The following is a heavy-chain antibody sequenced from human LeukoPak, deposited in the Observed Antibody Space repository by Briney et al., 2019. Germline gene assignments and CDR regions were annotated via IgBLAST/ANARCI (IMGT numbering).Heavy chain of an antibody. CDR2: ISYDGSNK. J-gene: IGHJ6*02. CDR1: GFTFSSYG. Sequence: GRSLRLSCAASGFTFSSYGMHWVRQVPGKGLEWVAVISYDGSNKYYADSVKGRFTISRDNSKNTLYLQMNSLRAEDTAVYYCAKEFRYGMDVWGQGTTVTVSS. V-gene: IGHV3-30*18. CDR3: AKEFRYGMDV.